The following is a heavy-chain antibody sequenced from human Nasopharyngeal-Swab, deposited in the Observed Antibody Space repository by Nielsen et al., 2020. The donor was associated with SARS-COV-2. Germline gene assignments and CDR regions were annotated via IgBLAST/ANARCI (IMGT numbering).Heavy chain of an antibody. Sequence: GESLKISCAASGFKFSSYVMTWVRQAPGKGLEWVGGIGRSGITTYYADSVKGRLTISRDNSKNTLFLQVNSLRVEDTAIYYCAKDGGGRGNDWYFDFWGRGILVTVSS. CDR1: GFKFSSYV. D-gene: IGHD3-16*01. J-gene: IGHJ2*01. CDR2: IGRSGITT. V-gene: IGHV3-23*01. CDR3: AKDGGGRGNDWYFDF.